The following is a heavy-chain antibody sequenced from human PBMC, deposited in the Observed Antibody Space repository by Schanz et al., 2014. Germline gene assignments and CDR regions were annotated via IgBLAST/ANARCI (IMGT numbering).Heavy chain of an antibody. V-gene: IGHV3-23*01. CDR1: GFSFTTYA. CDR2: ISSGGGST. J-gene: IGHJ6*03. Sequence: EVQLLESGGGLVQPGGSLRLSCASSGFSFTTYAMSWVRQAPGKGLEWVSSISSGGGSTYYADSVKGRFTISRDNSKNTLYLQMKSLRAEDTAVYDCAKGPYYYYYMDVWGNGTTVTDSS. CDR3: AKGPYYYYYMDV.